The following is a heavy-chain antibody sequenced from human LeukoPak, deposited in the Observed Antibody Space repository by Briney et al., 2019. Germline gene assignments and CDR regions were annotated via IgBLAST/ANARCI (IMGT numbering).Heavy chain of an antibody. CDR3: AKDTHYGSGSQFDY. V-gene: IGHV3-21*04. D-gene: IGHD3-10*01. CDR1: GFTFSSYS. CDR2: ISSSSSYI. J-gene: IGHJ4*02. Sequence: GGSLRLSCAASGFTFSSYSMNWVRQAPGKGLEWVSSISSSSSYIYYADSVKGRFTISRDNAKNSLYLQMNSLRTEDTALYYCAKDTHYGSGSQFDYWGQGTLVTVSS.